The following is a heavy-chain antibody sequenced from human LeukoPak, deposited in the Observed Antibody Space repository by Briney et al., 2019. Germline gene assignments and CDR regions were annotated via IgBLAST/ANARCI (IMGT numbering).Heavy chain of an antibody. CDR1: GYTFTSYA. D-gene: IGHD4-11*01. Sequence: ASVKVSCKASGYTFTSYAMHWVRQAPGQRLEWMGWINAGNGNTKYSQKFQGRVTITRDTSASTAYMELSSLRSEDTAVYYCAKDRDYTAGYFQHWGQGTLVTVSS. CDR2: INAGNGNT. J-gene: IGHJ1*01. V-gene: IGHV1-3*01. CDR3: AKDRDYTAGYFQH.